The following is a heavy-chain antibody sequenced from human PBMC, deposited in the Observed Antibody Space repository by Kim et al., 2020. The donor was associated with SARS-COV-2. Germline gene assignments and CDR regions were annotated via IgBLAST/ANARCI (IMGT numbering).Heavy chain of an antibody. D-gene: IGHD2-2*01. Sequence: SETLSLTCTVSGYSISSGYYWGWIRQPPGKGLEWIGSIYHSGSTYYNPSLKSRVTISVDTSKNQFSLKLSSVTAADTAVYYCARTGIVVVPAAIVYWGQGTLVTVSS. CDR1: GYSISSGYY. CDR3: ARTGIVVVPAAIVY. J-gene: IGHJ4*02. CDR2: IYHSGST. V-gene: IGHV4-38-2*02.